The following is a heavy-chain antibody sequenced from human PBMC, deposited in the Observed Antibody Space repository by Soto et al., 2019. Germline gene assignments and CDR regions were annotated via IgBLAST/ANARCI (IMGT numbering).Heavy chain of an antibody. V-gene: IGHV1-8*01. CDR1: GYTFTSYD. CDR2: MNPTSGNT. Sequence: QVQLLQSGAEVKKPGASVKVSCKTSGYTFTSYDVNWVRQAPGQGLEWMGWMNPTSGNTGYAQKFQGRVTMTRDTSTSTAYMELSSLRAEYTAGYYCVRGEWELVDWGQGTLVTVSS. J-gene: IGHJ4*02. D-gene: IGHD2-15*01. CDR3: VRGEWELVD.